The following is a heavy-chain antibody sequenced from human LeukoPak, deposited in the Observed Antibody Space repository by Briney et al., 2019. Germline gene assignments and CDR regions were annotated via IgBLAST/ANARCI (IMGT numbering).Heavy chain of an antibody. CDR2: IRYDGSNK. D-gene: IGHD3-3*01. CDR1: GFTFSSYG. CDR3: ASRPVTDYDFWSGHIVGGPFDY. J-gene: IGHJ4*02. Sequence: PGGSLRLSCAASGFTFSSYGMHWVRQAPGKGLEWVAFIRYDGSNKYYADSVKGRFTISRDNSKNTLYLQMNSLRAEDTAVYYCASRPVTDYDFWSGHIVGGPFDYWGQGTLVTVSS. V-gene: IGHV3-30*02.